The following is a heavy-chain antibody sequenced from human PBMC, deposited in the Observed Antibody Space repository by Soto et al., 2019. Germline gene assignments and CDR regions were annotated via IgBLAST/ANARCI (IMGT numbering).Heavy chain of an antibody. J-gene: IGHJ3*02. CDR3: ARPPTASLDAFEI. Sequence: QLQLQESGPGLVKPSETLSLTCTVSGGSITSSSYYWGWIRQPPGKGLEWIGSIYYSGSTYYNPSLKSRVTLSVDTAKSQFSLKLNSVPAADTSVYYCARPPTASLDAFEIWGQGTMVTVSS. CDR1: GGSITSSSYY. V-gene: IGHV4-39*01. CDR2: IYYSGST.